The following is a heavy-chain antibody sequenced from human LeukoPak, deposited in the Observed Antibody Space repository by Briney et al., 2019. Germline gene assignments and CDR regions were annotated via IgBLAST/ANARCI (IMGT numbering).Heavy chain of an antibody. V-gene: IGHV3-11*01. CDR1: GFTFTDTY. J-gene: IGHJ6*03. CDR3: ARSKYFHYMDV. Sequence: GGSLRLSCAVSGFTFTDTYMTWIRQAPGKGLESLSYISPSGTDISYADSVKGRFTISRDNAKNSLYLQMNSLRAEDAALYYCARSKYFHYMDVWGKGTTVTVSS. CDR2: ISPSGTDI.